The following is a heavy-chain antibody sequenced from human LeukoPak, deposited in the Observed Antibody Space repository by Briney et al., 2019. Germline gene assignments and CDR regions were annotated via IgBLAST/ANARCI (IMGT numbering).Heavy chain of an antibody. CDR3: ARHRDGCSSTSCYSSSYY. CDR2: INHSGST. V-gene: IGHV4-34*01. J-gene: IGHJ4*02. CDR1: GGSLSGYY. D-gene: IGHD2-2*01. Sequence: SETMSLTCAVYGGSLSGYYWRWNRPLHEKVLEWIGEINHSGSTNYNPSLKSRVTISVDTSKNQFSLSLTSVTAADTAVYYCARHRDGCSSTSCYSSSYYWGQGTLVTVSS.